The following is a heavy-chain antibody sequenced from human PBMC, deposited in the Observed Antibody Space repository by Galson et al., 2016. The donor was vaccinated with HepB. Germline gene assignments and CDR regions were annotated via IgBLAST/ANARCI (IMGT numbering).Heavy chain of an antibody. CDR3: ARVRQWLRRNYYYYGMDV. V-gene: IGHV1-2*02. J-gene: IGHJ6*02. CDR2: INPNSGGT. Sequence: SVKVSCKASGYTFTGYYVHWVRQAPGQGLEWMGWINPNSGGTNYAQKFQGRVTMTRDTSISTAYMELSRLRSDDTAVYYCARVRQWLRRNYYYYGMDVWGQGTTVTVSS. CDR1: GYTFTGYY. D-gene: IGHD6-19*01.